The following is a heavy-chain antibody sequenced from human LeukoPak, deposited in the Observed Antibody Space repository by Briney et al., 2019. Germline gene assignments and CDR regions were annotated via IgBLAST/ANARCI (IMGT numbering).Heavy chain of an antibody. CDR2: IYYSGST. V-gene: IGHV4-31*03. CDR1: GGSISSGGYY. D-gene: IGHD4-17*01. CDR3: AREDDYGAHSWFDP. Sequence: SSETLSLTCTVSGGSISSGGYYWSWIRQHPGKGLEWIGYIYYSGSTYYNPSLKSRVTISVDRSENQFSLKLSSVTAADTAVYYCAREDDYGAHSWFDPWGQGTLVTVSS. J-gene: IGHJ5*02.